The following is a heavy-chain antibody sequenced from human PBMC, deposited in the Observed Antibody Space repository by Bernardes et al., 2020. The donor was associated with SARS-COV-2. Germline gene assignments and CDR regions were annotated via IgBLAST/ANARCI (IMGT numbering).Heavy chain of an antibody. CDR1: GYTFNGYY. J-gene: IGHJ3*02. D-gene: IGHD6-19*01. CDR3: ARDRGLGSGWPDAFDI. V-gene: IGHV1-2*02. CDR2: INPNSGGT. Sequence: ASVKVSCKAAGYTFNGYYMHWVRQAPGQGLEWMGWINPNSGGTNYAQKFQGRVTMTRDTSISTAYMELSRLRSDDTAVYYCARDRGLGSGWPDAFDIWGQVTMVTVSS.